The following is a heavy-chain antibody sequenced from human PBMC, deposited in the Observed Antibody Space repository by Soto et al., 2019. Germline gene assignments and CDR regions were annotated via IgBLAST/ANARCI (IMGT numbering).Heavy chain of an antibody. J-gene: IGHJ6*03. CDR2: MNHNSGNT. CDR1: GYTFTSYD. Sequence: ASVKVSCKASGYTFTSYDINWVRQATGQGLEWMGWMNHNSGNTGYAQKFQGRVTMTRNTSISTAYMELSSLRSEDTAVYYCARGRYSSSQGYYYYYYMDVWGKGTTVTVSS. CDR3: ARGRYSSSQGYYYYYYMDV. D-gene: IGHD6-6*01. V-gene: IGHV1-8*01.